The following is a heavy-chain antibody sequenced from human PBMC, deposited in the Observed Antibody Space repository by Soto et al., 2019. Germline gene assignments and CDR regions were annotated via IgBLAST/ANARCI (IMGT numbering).Heavy chain of an antibody. Sequence: SETLTLTCTVSGGSISSYYWSWIRQPPGKGLEWIGYIYYSGSTNYNPSLKSRVTISVDTSKNQFSLKLSSVTAADTAVYYCARDLGGLYYYYMDVLGKGTTVTVSS. CDR2: IYYSGST. J-gene: IGHJ6*03. D-gene: IGHD3-16*01. CDR1: GGSISSYY. CDR3: ARDLGGLYYYYMDV. V-gene: IGHV4-59*01.